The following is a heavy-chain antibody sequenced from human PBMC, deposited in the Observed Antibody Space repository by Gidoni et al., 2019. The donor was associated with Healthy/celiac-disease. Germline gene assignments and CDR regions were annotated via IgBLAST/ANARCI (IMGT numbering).Heavy chain of an antibody. CDR3: ARGDSSSSPTNYFDY. D-gene: IGHD6-6*01. J-gene: IGHJ4*02. CDR2: SIPIFGTA. CDR1: GGTFSSYA. Sequence: QVQLVQSGAEVTKPGSSVKVSCKASGGTFSSYAISWVRQAPGQGLEWMGGSIPIFGTANYAQKFQGRVTITADESTSTAYMELSSLRSEDTAVYYCARGDSSSSPTNYFDYWGQGTLVTVSS. V-gene: IGHV1-69*01.